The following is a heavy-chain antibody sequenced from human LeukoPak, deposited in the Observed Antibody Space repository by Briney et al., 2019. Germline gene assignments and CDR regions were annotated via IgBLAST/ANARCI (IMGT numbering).Heavy chain of an antibody. CDR1: GFTFSSYA. CDR3: AKGRGYSYGYRYYFDY. D-gene: IGHD5-18*01. V-gene: IGHV3-23*01. J-gene: IGHJ4*02. Sequence: GGSLRLSCAASGFTFSSYAMSWVCQAPGKGLEWVSAISGSGGSTYYADSVKGRFTISRDNSKNTLYLQMNSLRAEDTAVYYCAKGRGYSYGYRYYFDYWGQGTLVTVSS. CDR2: ISGSGGST.